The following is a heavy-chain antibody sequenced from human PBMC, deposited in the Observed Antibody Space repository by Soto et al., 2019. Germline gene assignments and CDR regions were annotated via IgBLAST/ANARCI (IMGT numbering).Heavy chain of an antibody. Sequence: ALVKVSCKASGYTFTSYGISWVRQAPGQGLEWMGWISAYNGNTNYAQKLQGRVTMTTDTSTSTAYMELRSLRSDDTAVYYCARDRPDIVVVPAAADAFDIWGQGTMVTVSS. CDR2: ISAYNGNT. V-gene: IGHV1-18*01. J-gene: IGHJ3*02. D-gene: IGHD2-2*01. CDR3: ARDRPDIVVVPAAADAFDI. CDR1: GYTFTSYG.